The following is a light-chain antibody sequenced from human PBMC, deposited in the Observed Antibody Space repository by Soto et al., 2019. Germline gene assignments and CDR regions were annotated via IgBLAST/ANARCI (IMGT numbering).Light chain of an antibody. CDR1: QSVSSY. CDR3: QQYGASPFT. Sequence: EIVLTQSPATLSLSPGERATLSCRASQSVSSYLAWYQQKPGQAPRLLIYDASNRVTGIPARFSGSGSGTDFTLTISRLEPEDFAVYYCQQYGASPFTFGQGTKVDIK. V-gene: IGKV3-11*01. CDR2: DAS. J-gene: IGKJ3*01.